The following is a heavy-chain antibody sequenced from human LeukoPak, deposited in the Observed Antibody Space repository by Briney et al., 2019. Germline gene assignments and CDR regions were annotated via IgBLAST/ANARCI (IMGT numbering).Heavy chain of an antibody. CDR3: ARKGFGSITVPGTFDY. V-gene: IGHV3-30*02. CDR1: GFTFSSYW. CDR2: IRYVGSNK. Sequence: GGSLRLSCAASGFTFSSYWMHWVRQAPGKGLEWVAFIRYVGSNKYYVDSVKGRFTISRDNSKNTLSLQMNSLRPEDTAVYYCARKGFGSITVPGTFDYWGQGIMVTVSS. D-gene: IGHD6-19*01. J-gene: IGHJ4*02.